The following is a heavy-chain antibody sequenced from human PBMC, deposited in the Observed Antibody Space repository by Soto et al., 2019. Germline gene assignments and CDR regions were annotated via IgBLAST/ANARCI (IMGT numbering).Heavy chain of an antibody. D-gene: IGHD6-19*01. J-gene: IGHJ4*02. Sequence: SETLSLTCTVSGGSISSSSYYWGWIRQPPGKGLEWIGSIYYSGSTYYNPSLKSRVTISVDTSKNQFSLKLSSVNAADTAVYYCVRLGGPLSSGWSHFDYWGQGTLVTVSS. CDR3: VRLGGPLSSGWSHFDY. CDR1: GGSISSSSYY. V-gene: IGHV4-39*01. CDR2: IYYSGST.